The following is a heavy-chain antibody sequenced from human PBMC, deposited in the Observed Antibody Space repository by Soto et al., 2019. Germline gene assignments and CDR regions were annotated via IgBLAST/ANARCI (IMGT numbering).Heavy chain of an antibody. D-gene: IGHD5-12*01. V-gene: IGHV3-23*01. CDR2: ISGSGGST. CDR3: AKDPLPHHPRYSGYNDAFDI. J-gene: IGHJ3*02. Sequence: PGGSLRLSCAASGFTFSSYAMSWVRQAPGKGLEWVSAISGSGGSTYYADSVKGRFTISRDNSKNTLYLQMNSLRAEDTAVYYCAKDPLPHHPRYSGYNDAFDIWGQGTMVTVSS. CDR1: GFTFSSYA.